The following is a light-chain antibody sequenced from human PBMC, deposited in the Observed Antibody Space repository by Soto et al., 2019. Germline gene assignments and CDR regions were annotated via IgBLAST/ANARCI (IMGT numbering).Light chain of an antibody. J-gene: IGKJ2*01. Sequence: EMVMTQSPATLSVSPGDGATLSCRASQSVGSNLAWFQQKPGQAPRLLIYGASTRATGIPARFSGSGSGTEFTLTISSLQSEDFAVYYCQHYYNWPRTFGQGTKVDIK. V-gene: IGKV3-15*01. CDR3: QHYYNWPRT. CDR1: QSVGSN. CDR2: GAS.